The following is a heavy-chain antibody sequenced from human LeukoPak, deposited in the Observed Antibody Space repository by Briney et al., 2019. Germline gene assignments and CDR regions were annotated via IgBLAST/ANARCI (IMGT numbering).Heavy chain of an antibody. V-gene: IGHV4-34*01. Sequence: SETLSLTCAVYGGSFSGYYWSWIRQPPGKGLEWIGEINHSGSTNYNPSLKSRVTISVDTSKNQFSLKLSSVTAADTAVYYCARDNREYYGSFDFWGQGTMVTVSS. J-gene: IGHJ3*01. CDR3: ARDNREYYGSFDF. CDR2: INHSGST. D-gene: IGHD3-10*01. CDR1: GGSFSGYY.